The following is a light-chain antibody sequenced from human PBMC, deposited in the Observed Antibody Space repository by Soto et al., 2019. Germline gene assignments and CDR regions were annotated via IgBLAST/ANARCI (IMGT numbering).Light chain of an antibody. V-gene: IGKV1-12*01. CDR2: AAS. Sequence: IPMTQSPSFLSQSEGARVTITCRGSRGIASGLAGYQHRPGRPPKLLIHAASNLESGVPSRFSGSGSGTDFTLTISSLQPEDFATYYCQQTTSFPLTFGGGTKVEIK. CDR3: QQTTSFPLT. CDR1: RGIASG. J-gene: IGKJ4*01.